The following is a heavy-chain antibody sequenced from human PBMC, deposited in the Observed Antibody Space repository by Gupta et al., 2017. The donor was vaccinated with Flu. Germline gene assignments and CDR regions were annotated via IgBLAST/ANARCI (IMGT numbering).Heavy chain of an antibody. Sequence: NTTSYFGGWIRQSPGRGLQWIGSIQYSASTYYNPSLNSRLTISVDTSKNQFSLKLTSVTAADTALYYCASLTPPYQLLLIWGKGTTVIVSS. V-gene: IGHV4-39*01. D-gene: IGHD2-2*01. J-gene: IGHJ6*04. CDR2: IQYSAST. CDR1: NTTSYF. CDR3: ASLTPPYQLLLI.